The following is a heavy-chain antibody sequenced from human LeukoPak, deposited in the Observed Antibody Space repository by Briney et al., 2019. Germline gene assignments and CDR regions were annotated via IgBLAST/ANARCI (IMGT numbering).Heavy chain of an antibody. D-gene: IGHD3-10*01. J-gene: IGHJ4*02. CDR3: AKDFRLLWFGELEDYFDY. Sequence: PGGSLRLSCAASGITFRSYAMSWVRQAPGKGLEWVSAISGSGGSTYYADSVKGRFTISRDNSKNTLYLQMNSLRAEDTAVYYCAKDFRLLWFGELEDYFDYWGQGTLVTVSS. CDR2: ISGSGGST. V-gene: IGHV3-23*01. CDR1: GITFRSYA.